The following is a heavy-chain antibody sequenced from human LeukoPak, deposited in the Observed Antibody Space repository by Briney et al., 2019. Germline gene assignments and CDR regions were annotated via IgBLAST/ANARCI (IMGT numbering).Heavy chain of an antibody. Sequence: SETLSLTCTVSGGSLSSYYWSWIRQPAGKGLEWIGRIYTSGSTNYNPSLKSRVTMSVDTSKNQFSLKLSSVTAADTAVYYCARTGRIAAAGTAYYYMDVWGKGTTVTVSS. CDR3: ARTGRIAAAGTAYYYMDV. D-gene: IGHD6-13*01. CDR2: IYTSGST. CDR1: GGSLSSYY. J-gene: IGHJ6*03. V-gene: IGHV4-4*07.